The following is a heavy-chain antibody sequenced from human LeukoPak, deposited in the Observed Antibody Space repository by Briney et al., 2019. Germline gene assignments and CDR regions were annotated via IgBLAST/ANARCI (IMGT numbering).Heavy chain of an antibody. CDR1: GYTRTELS. J-gene: IGHJ6*02. V-gene: IGHV1-24*01. D-gene: IGHD3-10*01. Sequence: ASVKVSCKVSGYTRTELSMYWVRQAPGKGLEWMGGFDPEDGETIYAQKFQGRVTMTEDTSTDTAYMELSSLRSEDTAVYYCATTTYYYGSGASKYMDVWGQGTTVTVSS. CDR2: FDPEDGET. CDR3: ATTTYYYGSGASKYMDV.